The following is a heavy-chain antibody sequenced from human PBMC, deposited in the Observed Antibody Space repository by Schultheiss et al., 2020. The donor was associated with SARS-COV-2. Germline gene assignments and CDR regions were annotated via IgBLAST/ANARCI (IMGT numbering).Heavy chain of an antibody. D-gene: IGHD3-3*01. CDR2: ISGSGGST. V-gene: IGHV3-23*01. CDR3: ARGDYDFWSGYPW. CDR1: GFTFSSYA. J-gene: IGHJ4*02. Sequence: GESLKISCAASGFTFSSYAMSWVRQAPGKGLEWVSAISGSGGSTYYADSVKGRFTISRDNSKNTLYLQMNSLRAEDTAVYYCARGDYDFWSGYPWWGQGTLVTVSS.